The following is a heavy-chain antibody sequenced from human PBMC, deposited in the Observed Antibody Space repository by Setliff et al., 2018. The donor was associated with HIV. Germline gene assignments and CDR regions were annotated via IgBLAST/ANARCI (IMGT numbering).Heavy chain of an antibody. CDR3: ARAGGLRMDRGVVSDY. D-gene: IGHD3-10*01. J-gene: IGHJ4*02. V-gene: IGHV1-2*02. CDR1: GNSFHSYA. CDR2: INPNSGAT. Sequence: ASVKVSCKASGNSFHSYAFSWVRQAPGQGLEWMGGINPNSGATNYAQKFQGRVTMTRDTSISTAYMELSRLRSDDTAVYYCARAGGLRMDRGVVSDYWGQGTLVTVSS.